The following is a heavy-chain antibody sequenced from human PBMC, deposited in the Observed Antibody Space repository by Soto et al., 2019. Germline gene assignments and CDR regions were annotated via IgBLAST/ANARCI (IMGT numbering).Heavy chain of an antibody. D-gene: IGHD3-22*01. V-gene: IGHV4-39*01. CDR2: IYYSGST. CDR3: ARRSYYYDSSGYYSYFDY. J-gene: IGHJ4*02. Sequence: QLQLQESGPGLVKPSETLSLTCTVSGGSISSSSYYWGWIRQPPGKGLEWIGSIYYSGSTYYNPSLMSRVTISVETSKNQFSLKLSSVAAADTAVDYCARRSYYYDSSGYYSYFDYWGQGTLVTVSS. CDR1: GGSISSSSYY.